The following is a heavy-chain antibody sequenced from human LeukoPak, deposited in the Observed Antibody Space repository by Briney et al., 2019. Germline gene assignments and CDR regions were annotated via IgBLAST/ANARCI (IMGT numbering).Heavy chain of an antibody. V-gene: IGHV3-11*06. CDR1: GFTFSDYY. Sequence: PGGSLRLSCAASGFTFSDYYMSWIRQAPGKGLEWVSYISSSSSYTNYADSVKGRFTISRDNAKNSLYLQMNSLRAEDTAVYYCARDPRRRDYYGMDVWGKGTTVTVSS. CDR2: ISSSSSYT. J-gene: IGHJ6*04. CDR3: ARDPRRRDYYGMDV.